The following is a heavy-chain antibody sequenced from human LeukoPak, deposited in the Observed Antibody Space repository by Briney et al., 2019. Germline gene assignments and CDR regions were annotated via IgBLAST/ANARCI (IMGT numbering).Heavy chain of an antibody. D-gene: IGHD6-13*01. V-gene: IGHV4-39*01. CDR3: ARRAPSGSSSWYFDY. J-gene: IGHJ4*02. CDR2: IYYSGST. Sequence: SETLSLTCSVSGGSITYSHYYWGWVRQPPGKGLEWIGGIYYSGSTYYNPSLKSRVTISVDTSRNEFSLRLSSVTAADTAVYYCARRAPSGSSSWYFDYWGQGTLVTVSS. CDR1: GGSITYSHYY.